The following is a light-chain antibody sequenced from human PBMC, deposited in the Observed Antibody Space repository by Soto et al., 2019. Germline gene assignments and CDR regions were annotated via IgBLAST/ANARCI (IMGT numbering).Light chain of an antibody. CDR2: GAS. CDR3: QQYNNWPLT. CDR1: QSVNSN. Sequence: EIVMTQSPATLSVSPGERATLSCRASQSVNSNLAWYQHKPGQAPRLLIYGASTRATGIPARVSGSGSGTEFTLSISSLQSEDFAIYYCQQYNNWPLTFGPGTKVDIK. V-gene: IGKV3D-15*01. J-gene: IGKJ3*01.